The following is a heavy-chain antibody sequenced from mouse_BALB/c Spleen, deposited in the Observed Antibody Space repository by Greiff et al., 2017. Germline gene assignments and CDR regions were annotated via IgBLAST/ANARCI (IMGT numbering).Heavy chain of an antibody. CDR1: GFTFSDYY. D-gene: IGHD2-14*01. CDR3: ARAAYYRYDDYWYFDV. CDR2: ISDGGSYT. J-gene: IGHJ1*01. Sequence: EVQVVESGGGLVKPGGSLKLSCAASGFTFSDYYMYWVRQTPEKRLEWVATISDGGSYTYYPDSVKGRFTISRDNAKNNLYLQMSSLKSEDTAMYYCARAAYYRYDDYWYFDVWGAGTTVTVSS. V-gene: IGHV5-4*02.